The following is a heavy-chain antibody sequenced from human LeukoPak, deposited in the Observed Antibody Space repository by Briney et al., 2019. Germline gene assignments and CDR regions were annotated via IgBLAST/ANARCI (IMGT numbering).Heavy chain of an antibody. D-gene: IGHD2-21*02. CDR2: ISVEGSNT. V-gene: IGHV3-30*03. Sequence: VRSLRLSCAASGFTFSSYGMHWVRQAPGKGLEWVAVISVEGSNTFYADSVKGRFTISRDNSKNTLDLQMNSLTAEDTAVYYCARTPYCGGDCSSAEYFQHWGQGTLVTVSS. CDR1: GFTFSSYG. CDR3: ARTPYCGGDCSSAEYFQH. J-gene: IGHJ1*01.